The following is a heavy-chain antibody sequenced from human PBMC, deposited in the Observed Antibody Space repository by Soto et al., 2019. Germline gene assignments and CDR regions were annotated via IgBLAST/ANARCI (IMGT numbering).Heavy chain of an antibody. CDR1: GFTFSSYA. D-gene: IGHD5-18*01. J-gene: IGHJ4*02. CDR3: VKVVDTAMVPHFDY. V-gene: IGHV3-64D*06. Sequence: SLRLSCSASGFTFSSYAMHWVRQAPGKGLEYVSAISSNGGSTYYADSVKGRFTISRDNSKNTLYLQMSSLRAEDTAVYYCVKVVDTAMVPHFDYCGQGTLVTVS. CDR2: ISSNGGST.